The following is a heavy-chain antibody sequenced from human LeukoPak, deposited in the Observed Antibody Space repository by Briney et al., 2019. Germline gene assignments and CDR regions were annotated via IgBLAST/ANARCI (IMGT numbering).Heavy chain of an antibody. CDR1: GGSISSYC. D-gene: IGHD6-6*01. CDR3: ARHLGRTTIAAY. Sequence: SETLSLTCTVSGGSISSYCWSWIRQPPGKGLEWIGYIYTSGSTIYNPSLQSRVTISVDTSKNQFSLKLSSVTAADTAVYYCARHLGRTTIAAYWGQGTLVTVSS. J-gene: IGHJ4*02. V-gene: IGHV4-4*09. CDR2: IYTSGST.